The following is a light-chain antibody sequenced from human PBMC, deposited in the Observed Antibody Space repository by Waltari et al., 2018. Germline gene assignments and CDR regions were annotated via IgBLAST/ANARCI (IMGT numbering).Light chain of an antibody. Sequence: QSALTQPASASGSPGQSITLSCTGTSSDVGGYNYVSWYQQHPGKAPKLMIYGVTNRPSGVSNRFSGSKSGNTASLTISGLQAEDEANFYCSSYTSSGTLVFGGGTKLTVL. CDR2: GVT. CDR1: SSDVGGYNY. CDR3: SSYTSSGTLV. V-gene: IGLV2-14*01. J-gene: IGLJ2*01.